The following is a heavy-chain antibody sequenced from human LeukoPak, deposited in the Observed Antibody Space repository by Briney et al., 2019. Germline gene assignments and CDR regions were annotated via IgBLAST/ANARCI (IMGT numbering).Heavy chain of an antibody. CDR3: ARDFHYDFWSGYPN. V-gene: IGHV1-2*02. CDR2: INPNSGGT. D-gene: IGHD3-3*01. CDR1: GYTFTGYY. Sequence: ASVKVSCKASGYTFTGYYMHWVRQAPGQGLEWMGWINPNSGGTNYAQKFQGRVTMARDTSISTAYMELSRLRSDDTAVYYCARDFHYDFWSGYPNWGQGTLVTVSS. J-gene: IGHJ4*02.